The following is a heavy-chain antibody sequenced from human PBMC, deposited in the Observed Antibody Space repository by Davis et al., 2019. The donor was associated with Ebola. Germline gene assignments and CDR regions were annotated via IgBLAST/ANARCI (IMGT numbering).Heavy chain of an antibody. Sequence: GESLKISCVTSGFTFSYYAMSWVRQAPGKGLEWVSAISGSGGSTYYADSVKGRFTISRDNSKKTLYLQMNSLRAEDTAVYYCAKSGLSFGVVKYHYGMDVWGKGTTVTVSS. CDR1: GFTFSYYA. D-gene: IGHD3-3*01. CDR2: ISGSGGST. V-gene: IGHV3-23*01. CDR3: AKSGLSFGVVKYHYGMDV. J-gene: IGHJ6*04.